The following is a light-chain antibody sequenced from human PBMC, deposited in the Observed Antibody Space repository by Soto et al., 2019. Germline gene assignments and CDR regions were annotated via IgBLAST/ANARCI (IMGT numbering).Light chain of an antibody. V-gene: IGKV1-5*01. J-gene: IGKJ1*01. CDR3: QHMRT. Sequence: DIQMTQSPSTLSASIGDRVTITCRASQNINNWIAWYQQEPGKAPKFLIYDASTLESGVPSRFSGSGFGTEFSLTISSLQPDDFGSYYCQHMRTFGQGTRVDIK. CDR1: QNINNW. CDR2: DAS.